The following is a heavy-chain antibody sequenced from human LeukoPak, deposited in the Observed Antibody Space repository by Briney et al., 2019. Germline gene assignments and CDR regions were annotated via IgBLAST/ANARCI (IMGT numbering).Heavy chain of an antibody. CDR1: GFTASIYY. CDR2: IYRDGSA. Sequence: GGSLRLSRAVSGFTASIYYMTWVRQAPGKGLEWVSFIYRDGSANYADSVKGRFTISRDNSKNTVYLQMNSLRAEDTAVYYCARGPGWNYFDYWGQGALVTVSS. CDR3: ARGPGWNYFDY. V-gene: IGHV3-66*01. D-gene: IGHD2-15*01. J-gene: IGHJ4*02.